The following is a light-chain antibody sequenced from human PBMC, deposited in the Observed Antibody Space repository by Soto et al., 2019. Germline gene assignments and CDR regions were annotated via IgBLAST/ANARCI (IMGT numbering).Light chain of an antibody. J-gene: IGKJ3*01. V-gene: IGKV1-5*01. CDR3: QHYTSHSPT. CDR2: DAS. CDR1: QTIYTW. Sequence: DIQMTQSPSALSASVGDRVTITCRASQTIYTWVAWYQVKPGIAPKLLIYDASSVESGVPSRFSGSGSGTEFTLTISSLQPEDFATYYGQHYTSHSPTFGPGTKVDL.